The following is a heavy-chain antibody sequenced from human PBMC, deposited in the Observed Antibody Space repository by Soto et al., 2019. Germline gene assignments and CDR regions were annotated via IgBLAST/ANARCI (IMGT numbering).Heavy chain of an antibody. CDR1: GYTFTGYY. CDR3: ARAYSYYYYGMDV. V-gene: IGHV1-2*04. J-gene: IGHJ6*02. CDR2: INPNSGGT. D-gene: IGHD1-1*01. Sequence: ASVKVYCKASGYTFTGYYMHWVRQAPGQGLEWMGWINPNSGGTNYAQKFQGWVTMTRDTSISTAYMELSRLRSDDTAVYYCARAYSYYYYGMDVWGQGTTVTVSS.